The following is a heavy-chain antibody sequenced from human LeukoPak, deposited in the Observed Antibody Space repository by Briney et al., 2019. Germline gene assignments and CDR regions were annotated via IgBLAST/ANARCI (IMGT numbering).Heavy chain of an antibody. D-gene: IGHD2-21*01. CDR1: GGSISSYY. Sequence: SGTLSLSCTVSGGSISSYYWSWIRQPPGEGLEWVGYIYYSGSTNYNPSLKSRVTISVDTSKNQFSLKLSSVTAADTAVYYCARVKCGGDCYSGGYYYYMDVWGKGTTVTVSS. V-gene: IGHV4-59*01. J-gene: IGHJ6*03. CDR2: IYYSGST. CDR3: ARVKCGGDCYSGGYYYYMDV.